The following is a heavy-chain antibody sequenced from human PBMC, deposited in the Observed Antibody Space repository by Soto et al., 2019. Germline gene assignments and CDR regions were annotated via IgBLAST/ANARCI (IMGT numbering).Heavy chain of an antibody. CDR2: INAGNGNT. CDR1: GYTFTSYA. J-gene: IGHJ4*02. D-gene: IGHD4-4*01. CDR3: ARDATRYSNSYYFAY. Sequence: QVQLVQSGAEVKKPGASVKVSCKASGYTFTSYAMHWVRQAPGQRLEWMGWINAGNGNTKYSQKFQGRVTITRDTSASTAYMELSSLRSEDTAVYYCARDATRYSNSYYFAYWGQGTLVTVSS. V-gene: IGHV1-3*01.